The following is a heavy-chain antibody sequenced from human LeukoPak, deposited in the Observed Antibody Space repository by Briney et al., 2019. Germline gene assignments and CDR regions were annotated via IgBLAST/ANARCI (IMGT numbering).Heavy chain of an antibody. Sequence: PGGSLRLSCAASGFTFSTYWMHWVRQAPGKGLVWVSRINTDGISTNYADSVKGRFTISRDNSKNTLYLQMNSLRSEDTAVYYCARGDDSYWYFDLWGRGTLVTVSS. CDR3: ARGDDSYWYFDL. V-gene: IGHV3-74*01. CDR1: GFTFSTYW. J-gene: IGHJ2*01. CDR2: INTDGIST. D-gene: IGHD3-9*01.